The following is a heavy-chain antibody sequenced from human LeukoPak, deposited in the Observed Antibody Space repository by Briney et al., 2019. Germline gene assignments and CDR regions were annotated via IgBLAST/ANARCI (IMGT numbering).Heavy chain of an antibody. V-gene: IGHV3-23*01. CDR2: ISGSGGST. Sequence: PGGSLRLSCAASGFTFSSYAMSWVRQAPGKGLEWVSAISGSGGSTYYADSVKGRFTISRDNSKNTLYLQMNSLRAEDTAVYYCVKSSDYDFWSGYYFDYWGQGTLVTVSS. J-gene: IGHJ4*02. CDR1: GFTFSSYA. CDR3: VKSSDYDFWSGYYFDY. D-gene: IGHD3-3*01.